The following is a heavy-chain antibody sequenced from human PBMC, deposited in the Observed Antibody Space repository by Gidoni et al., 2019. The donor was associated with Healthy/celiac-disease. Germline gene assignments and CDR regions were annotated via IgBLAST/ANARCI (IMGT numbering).Heavy chain of an antibody. CDR2: ISYDGSNK. CDR3: ARGGSSGWYDFDY. CDR1: GFTFSSYG. Sequence: QVQLVESGGGVVQPGRSLRLSCAASGFTFSSYGMHWVRQAPGKGLEWVAVISYDGSNKYYADSVKGRFTISRDNSKNTLYLQMNSLRAEDTAVYYCARGGSSGWYDFDYWGQGTLVTVSS. V-gene: IGHV3-30*03. D-gene: IGHD6-19*01. J-gene: IGHJ4*02.